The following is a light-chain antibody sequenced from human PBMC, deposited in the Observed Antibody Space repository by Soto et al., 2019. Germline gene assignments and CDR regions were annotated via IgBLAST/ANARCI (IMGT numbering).Light chain of an antibody. J-gene: IGKJ1*01. CDR2: DAS. CDR1: QSVSSY. V-gene: IGKV3-11*01. Sequence: ETVLTQSPATLSLSPGERATLSCRASQSVSSYLAWYQQKPGQAPRLLIYDASNRATGIPARFSGSGSGTDFTLTISSLEPKDFAVYYCQQRSNWPGTFGQGTKVEIK. CDR3: QQRSNWPGT.